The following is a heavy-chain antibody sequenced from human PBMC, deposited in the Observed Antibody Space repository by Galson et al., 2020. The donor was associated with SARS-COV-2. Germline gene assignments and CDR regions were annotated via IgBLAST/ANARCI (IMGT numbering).Heavy chain of an antibody. J-gene: IGHJ4*02. Sequence: SETLSLTCTVSGGSISSSSYYWGWIRQPPGKGLEWIGSIYYSGSTYYNPSLKSRVTISVDTSKNQFSLKLSSVTAADTAVYYCARVDHWALVADYWGQGTLVTVSS. CDR2: IYYSGST. V-gene: IGHV4-39*07. D-gene: IGHD7-27*01. CDR3: ARVDHWALVADY. CDR1: GGSISSSSYY.